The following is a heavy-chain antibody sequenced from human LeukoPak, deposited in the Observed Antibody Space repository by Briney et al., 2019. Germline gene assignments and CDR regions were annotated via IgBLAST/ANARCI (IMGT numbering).Heavy chain of an antibody. J-gene: IGHJ4*02. CDR1: GFTFSSYA. D-gene: IGHD3-3*01. V-gene: IGHV3-23*01. Sequence: GGSLRLSCAASGFTFSSYAMSWVRQAPGKGLEWVSGSGSGGSTYYADSVKGRFTISRDNSKNTLYLQMNSLRAEDTAVSYCAKDFWSGYYPNYWGQGTLVTVSS. CDR2: SGSGGST. CDR3: AKDFWSGYYPNY.